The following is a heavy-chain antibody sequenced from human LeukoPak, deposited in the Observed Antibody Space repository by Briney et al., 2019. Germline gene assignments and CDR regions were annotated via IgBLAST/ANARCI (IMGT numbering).Heavy chain of an antibody. CDR1: GCTFDDYG. CDR2: INWNGGSK. V-gene: IGHV3-20*04. D-gene: IGHD1-26*01. Sequence: PWGSLRLSCAASGCTFDDYGMSWVRQAPGKGLEWVSGINWNGGSKGYADSVKGRFTISRANAKNSLYLQMNSLRAEDTALYYCAREGSWERYYFDNWGQGTLVTVSS. J-gene: IGHJ4*02. CDR3: AREGSWERYYFDN.